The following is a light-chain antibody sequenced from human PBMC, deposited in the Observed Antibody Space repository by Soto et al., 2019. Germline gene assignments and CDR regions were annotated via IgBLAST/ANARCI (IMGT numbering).Light chain of an antibody. CDR3: SLYTSENAYV. CDR2: EVS. Sequence: QSALTQPPSVSRSPGQSVTISCTGTSTDFVSYTRVSWYQQPPGTAPKLMIYEVSKRPSGVPDRFSGSKSGNTASLTISGLQAADEADYYCSLYTSENAYVFGTGTKVTVL. V-gene: IGLV2-18*01. CDR1: STDFVSYTR. J-gene: IGLJ1*01.